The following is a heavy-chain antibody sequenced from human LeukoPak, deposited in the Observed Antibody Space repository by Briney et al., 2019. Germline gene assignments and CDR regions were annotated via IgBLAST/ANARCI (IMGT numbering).Heavy chain of an antibody. CDR2: ISSSGSTI. D-gene: IGHD6-19*01. V-gene: IGHV3-48*03. CDR1: GFTFSSYE. J-gene: IGHJ3*02. CDR3: ARDYSGVRAFDI. Sequence: GGSLRLSCAASGFTFSSYEMNWVRQAPGKGLEWVSYISSSGSTIYYADSVKGRFTISRDNAKNSLYLQMNSLRAEDTAVYYCARDYSGVRAFDIWGQGTMVTVSS.